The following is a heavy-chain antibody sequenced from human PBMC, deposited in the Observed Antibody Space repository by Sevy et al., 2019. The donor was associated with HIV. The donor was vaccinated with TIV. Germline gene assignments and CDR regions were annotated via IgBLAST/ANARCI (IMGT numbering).Heavy chain of an antibody. Sequence: GGSLRLSCAASGFSLSSYAMHWVRQAPGKGLEWVAVISYDGSNKYYADSVKGRFTISRDNSKNTLYLQMNSLRAEDTAVYYCARAEDTAMEIDYWGQGPLVTVSS. CDR1: GFSLSSYA. J-gene: IGHJ4*02. CDR2: ISYDGSNK. CDR3: ARAEDTAMEIDY. D-gene: IGHD5-18*01. V-gene: IGHV3-30-3*01.